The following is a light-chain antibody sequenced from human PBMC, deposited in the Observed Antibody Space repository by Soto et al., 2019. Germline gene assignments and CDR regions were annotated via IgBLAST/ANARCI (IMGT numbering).Light chain of an antibody. CDR1: QSVSSN. Sequence: EIVMTQSPATLSVSPRERATLSCRASQSVSSNLAWYQQKPGQAPRLLIYGASTRATGIPARFSGSGSGTEFTLTISSLQSEDFAVCYCQQYNNWLRGFGQGTKVDIK. V-gene: IGKV3-15*01. CDR2: GAS. CDR3: QQYNNWLRG. J-gene: IGKJ1*01.